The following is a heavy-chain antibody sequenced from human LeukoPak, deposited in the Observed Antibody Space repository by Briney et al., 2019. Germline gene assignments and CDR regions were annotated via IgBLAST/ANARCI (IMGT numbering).Heavy chain of an antibody. D-gene: IGHD4-23*01. Sequence: GGSLCLSCAASGFTFSSYSMNWVRQPPGKGLEWVSYITSTDIYRYYADSVKGRFTISRDNAKNSLYLQMNSLRDEDTAVYYCASQPDYGGMADAFLFWAQGPRVIVSS. CDR1: GFTFSSYS. CDR2: ITSTDIYR. CDR3: ASQPDYGGMADAFLF. J-gene: IGHJ3*01. V-gene: IGHV3-48*02.